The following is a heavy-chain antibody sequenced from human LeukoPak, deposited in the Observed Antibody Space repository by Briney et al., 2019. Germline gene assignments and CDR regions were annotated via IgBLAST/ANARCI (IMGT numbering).Heavy chain of an antibody. CDR1: GGSFSGYY. CDR2: INHSGST. J-gene: IGHJ3*02. CDR3: ASGSEDNWNDLLWAFDI. Sequence: SETLSLTCAVYGGSFSGYYWSWIRQPPGKGLDWIGEINHSGSTNYNPSLKSRVTISVHTSKHQFSLKLSSVTAADPAVYYCASGSEDNWNDLLWAFDIWRQGTMVTVSS. D-gene: IGHD1-20*01. V-gene: IGHV4-34*01.